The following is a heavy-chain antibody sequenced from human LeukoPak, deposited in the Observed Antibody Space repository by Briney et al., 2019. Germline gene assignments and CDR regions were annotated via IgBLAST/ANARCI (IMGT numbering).Heavy chain of an antibody. CDR1: GYSFTSYW. J-gene: IGHJ4*02. D-gene: IGHD1-26*01. CDR3: ARQDVGATSGAANDY. Sequence: GESLKISCKGSGYSFTSYWIGWVRQMPGKGLEWMGIIYPGDSDTRYSPSFQGQVTISADKSISTAYPQWSSLKASDTAMYYCARQDVGATSGAANDYWGQGTLVTVSS. CDR2: IYPGDSDT. V-gene: IGHV5-51*01.